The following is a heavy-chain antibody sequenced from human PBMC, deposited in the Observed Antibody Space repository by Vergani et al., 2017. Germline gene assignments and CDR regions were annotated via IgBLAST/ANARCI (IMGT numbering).Heavy chain of an antibody. CDR3: AGPQGTSAYYDGGFDY. V-gene: IGHV3-23*01. J-gene: IGHJ4*02. CDR1: GFTFSTYA. D-gene: IGHD3-22*01. CDR2: ISSDGGST. Sequence: EVQLLESGGGLVQPGGSLSLSCAASGFTFSTYAMTWVRHAPGKGLEWVSTISSDGGSTYSADSVKGRLTISRDNSKNTLSLQMNSLTAEDTAIYYCAGPQGTSAYYDGGFDYWGQGILVTVSS.